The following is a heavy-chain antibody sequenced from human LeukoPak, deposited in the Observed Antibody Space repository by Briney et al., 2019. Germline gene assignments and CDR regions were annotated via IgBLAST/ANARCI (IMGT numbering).Heavy chain of an antibody. CDR2: IYHSGST. CDR3: ARDTPFITIFGEPFDY. CDR1: GGSISSSSYY. V-gene: IGHV4-39*07. D-gene: IGHD3-3*01. Sequence: RASETLSLTCTVSGGSISSSSYYWGWIRQPPGKGLEWIGSIYHSGSTYYNPSLKSRVTISVDTSKNQFSLKLSSVTAADTAVYYCARDTPFITIFGEPFDYWGQGTLVTVSS. J-gene: IGHJ4*02.